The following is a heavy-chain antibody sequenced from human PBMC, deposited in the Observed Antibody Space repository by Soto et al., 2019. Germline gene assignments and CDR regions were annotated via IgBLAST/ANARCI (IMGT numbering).Heavy chain of an antibody. V-gene: IGHV4-59*08. D-gene: IGHD5-12*01. CDR1: GGSISYSY. Sequence: QVQLQESGPGLVKPSETLSLTCTVSGGSISYSYWSWIRQSPGEGLEWIGYIHNNGESNYNPPLKSRVTMSLHTSKNQVSLNLTSVTAADTAVYYCARQPPATAAFDIWGQGTMVTVSS. J-gene: IGHJ3*02. CDR3: ARQPPATAAFDI. CDR2: IHNNGES.